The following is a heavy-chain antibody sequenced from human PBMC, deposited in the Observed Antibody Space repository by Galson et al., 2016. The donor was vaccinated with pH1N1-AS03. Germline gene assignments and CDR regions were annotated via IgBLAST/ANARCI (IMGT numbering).Heavy chain of an antibody. J-gene: IGHJ4*02. D-gene: IGHD3-22*01. Sequence: SVKVSCKASGGNFRTHPISWARQAPGQGLEWMGGIMPVFGPAKYAQTFQGRVTISADESTSTAYMELNNLRPEDTAVYYCATDHYETSDFRGAWDYWGQGTPVTVSS. CDR2: IMPVFGPA. CDR1: GGNFRTHP. V-gene: IGHV1-69*13. CDR3: ATDHYETSDFRGAWDY.